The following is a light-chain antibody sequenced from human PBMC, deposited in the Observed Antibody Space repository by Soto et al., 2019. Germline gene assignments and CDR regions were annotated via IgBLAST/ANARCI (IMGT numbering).Light chain of an antibody. CDR1: QSVSSR. CDR2: GAS. Sequence: ETVLTQSPGTLSLSPGERATVSCRASQSVSSRLAWYQQKPGQAPRLLISGASTRATGIPDRFSGSGSGTDFTLTISGLEPEDFALYYCQQYGTSPITFGQGTRLEIK. V-gene: IGKV3-20*01. J-gene: IGKJ5*01. CDR3: QQYGTSPIT.